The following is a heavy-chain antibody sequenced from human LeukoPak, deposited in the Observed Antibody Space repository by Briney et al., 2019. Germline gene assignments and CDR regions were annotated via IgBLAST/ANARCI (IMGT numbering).Heavy chain of an antibody. J-gene: IGHJ5*02. V-gene: IGHV3-30*18. D-gene: IGHD5-18*01. CDR2: ISDDGVKT. CDR3: AEVSGYTYGYITS. CDR1: GFAFSVFG. Sequence: GGALRLSCAASGFAFSVFGMYWVRQAPGRGVEWVALISDDGVKTYYADSVKGRFTISRDNSKNTLYLQMDSLRTEDTALYYCAEVSGYTYGYITSWGQGTLVIVSS.